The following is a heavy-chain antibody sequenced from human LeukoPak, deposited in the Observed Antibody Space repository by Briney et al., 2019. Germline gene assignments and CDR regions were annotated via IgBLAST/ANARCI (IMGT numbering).Heavy chain of an antibody. Sequence: VNLGGSLRLSCAASGFTFSSYWMSWVRQAPGKGLEWVSIISSGSSAIFSADALKGRFTISRDDAKNLLYLDMNSLRAEDTAVYYCARGHTAVTRHFDFWGQGTLVTVSS. CDR3: ARGHTAVTRHFDF. V-gene: IGHV3-21*01. CDR1: GFTFSSYW. D-gene: IGHD4-17*01. CDR2: ISSGSSAI. J-gene: IGHJ4*02.